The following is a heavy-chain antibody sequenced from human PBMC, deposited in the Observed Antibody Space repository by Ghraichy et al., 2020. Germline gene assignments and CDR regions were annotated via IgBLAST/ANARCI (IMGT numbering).Heavy chain of an antibody. CDR2: ISGSGGST. V-gene: IGHV3-23*01. D-gene: IGHD2-2*02. Sequence: GGSLRLSCAASGFTFSSYAMSWVRQAPGKGLEWVSAISGSGGSTYYADSVKGRFTISRDNSKNTLYLQMNSLRAEDTAVYYCAKGLSRGIVVVPAAIAAFDIWGQGTMVTVSS. J-gene: IGHJ3*02. CDR1: GFTFSSYA. CDR3: AKGLSRGIVVVPAAIAAFDI.